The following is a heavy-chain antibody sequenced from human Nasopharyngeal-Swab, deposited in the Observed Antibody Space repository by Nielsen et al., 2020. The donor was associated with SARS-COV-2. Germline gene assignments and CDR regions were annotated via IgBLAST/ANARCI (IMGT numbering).Heavy chain of an antibody. CDR1: GGSISSDY. CDR2: IHYSGST. D-gene: IGHD3-16*01. CDR3: VRGGLYVFDP. V-gene: IGHV4-59*12. Sequence: SETLSLTCSVSGGSISSDYWSWIRQPPGKGLEWIGYIHYSGSTNYNPSLKSRVTMSVDTSKNQFSLKLSSVTAADTAVYYCVRGGLYVFDPWGQGTLVTVSS. J-gene: IGHJ5*02.